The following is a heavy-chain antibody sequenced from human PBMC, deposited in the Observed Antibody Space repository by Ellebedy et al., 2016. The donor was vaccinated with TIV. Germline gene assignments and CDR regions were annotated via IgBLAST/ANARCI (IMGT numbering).Heavy chain of an antibody. CDR2: IWYDGSNK. CDR3: ARDRDEYSGYRSTFDY. V-gene: IGHV3-33*01. J-gene: IGHJ4*02. D-gene: IGHD5-12*01. CDR1: GFTFSSYG. Sequence: GESLKISCAASGFTFSSYGMHWVRQAPGKGLEWVAVIWYDGSNKYYADSVKGRFTISRDNSKNTLYLQMNSLRAEDTAVYYCARDRDEYSGYRSTFDYWGQGTLVTVSS.